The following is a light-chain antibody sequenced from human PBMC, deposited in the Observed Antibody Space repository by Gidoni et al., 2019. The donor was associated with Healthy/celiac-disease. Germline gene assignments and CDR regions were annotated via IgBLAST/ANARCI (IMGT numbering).Light chain of an antibody. Sequence: AIRITQSPSSLSASTGDRVTITCRASQGISSYLAWYQQKPGKAPKLLIYAASTLQSGVPSRFSGSGSGTDFTLTISCLQSEDFATYYCQQYYSYPRTFXQXTRLDIK. CDR3: QQYYSYPRT. J-gene: IGKJ5*01. CDR1: QGISSY. CDR2: AAS. V-gene: IGKV1-8*01.